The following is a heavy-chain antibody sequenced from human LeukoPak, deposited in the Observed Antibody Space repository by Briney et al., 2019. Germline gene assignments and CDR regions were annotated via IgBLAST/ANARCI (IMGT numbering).Heavy chain of an antibody. CDR2: IYTSGST. CDR1: GFTFSDYY. J-gene: IGHJ4*02. D-gene: IGHD3-3*01. Sequence: GSLRLSCAASGFTFSDYYMSWIRQAPGKGLEWIGRIYTSGSTNYNPSLKSRVTMSVDTSKNQFSLKLSSVTAADTAVYYCARGTDFWSGYLDYWGQGTLVTVSS. V-gene: IGHV4-59*10. CDR3: ARGTDFWSGYLDY.